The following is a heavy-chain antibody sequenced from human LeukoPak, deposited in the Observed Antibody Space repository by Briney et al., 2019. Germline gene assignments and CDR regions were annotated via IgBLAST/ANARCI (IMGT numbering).Heavy chain of an antibody. D-gene: IGHD3-10*01. CDR2: ISGSGGST. CDR1: GLTFSSYA. CDR3: AKGMRHLWFGSFDY. V-gene: IGHV3-23*01. J-gene: IGHJ4*02. Sequence: GGSLRLSCAASGLTFSSYAMSWVRQAPGKGLEWVSAISGSGGSTYYADSVKGRFTISRDNSKNTLYLQMNSLRAEDTAVYYCAKGMRHLWFGSFDYWGQGTLVTVSS.